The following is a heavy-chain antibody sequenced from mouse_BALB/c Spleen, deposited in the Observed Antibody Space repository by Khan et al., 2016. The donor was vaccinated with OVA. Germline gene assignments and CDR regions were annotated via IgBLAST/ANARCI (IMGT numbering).Heavy chain of an antibody. D-gene: IGHD1-1*02. CDR2: INPSTGYT. V-gene: IGHV1-7*01. CDR3: ARRGLYGSFPY. Sequence: QVQLQQSGAELAKPGASVKMSCKASGYTFTSYWMHWIKQRPGQGLEWIGYINPSTGYTEYNQKFKDKATLTTDTSSSTAYMQLSSLTSEDSAVNYCARRGLYGSFPYWGQGTLVTVSA. CDR1: GYTFTSYW. J-gene: IGHJ3*01.